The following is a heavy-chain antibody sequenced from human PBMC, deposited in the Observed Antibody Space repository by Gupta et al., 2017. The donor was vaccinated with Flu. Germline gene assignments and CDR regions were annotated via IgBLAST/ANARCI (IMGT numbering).Heavy chain of an antibody. CDR1: RFSFSGAW. D-gene: IGHD4-17*01. CDR2: IRSKGDGGTP. CDR3: TTYAGQWGTMTTSGGMDV. J-gene: IGHJ6*02. V-gene: IGHV3-15*01. Sequence: EVQLVESGGGLVQPGGSLKLSCVASRFSFSGAWMTWVRQAPGKGLEWVGRIRSKGDGGTPDYATPVEGRFTISRDDSKNTVYLQMSSLKAEDTAVYYCTTYAGQWGTMTTSGGMDVWGQGTMVTVSS.